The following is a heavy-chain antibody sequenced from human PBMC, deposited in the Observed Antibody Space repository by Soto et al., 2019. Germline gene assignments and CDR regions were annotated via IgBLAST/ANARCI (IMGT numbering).Heavy chain of an antibody. CDR2: IWYDGSNK. D-gene: IGHD3-22*01. CDR1: GFTFSSYG. Sequence: GGSLRLSCAASGFTFSSYGMHWVRQAPGKGLEWVAAIWYDGSNKYYADSVKGRFTISRDNSKNTLYLQMNSLRAEDMAVYYCARDGPLDYYDSSGPPSDYWGQGTLVTVSS. V-gene: IGHV3-33*01. J-gene: IGHJ4*02. CDR3: ARDGPLDYYDSSGPPSDY.